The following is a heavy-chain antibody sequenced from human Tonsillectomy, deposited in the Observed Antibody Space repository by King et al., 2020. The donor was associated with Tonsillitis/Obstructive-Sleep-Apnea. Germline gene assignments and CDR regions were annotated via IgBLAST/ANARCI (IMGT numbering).Heavy chain of an antibody. CDR3: ATGLAEPRADY. CDR1: GYNLTTYW. D-gene: IGHD1-14*01. CDR2: MYPGDSHT. J-gene: IGHJ4*02. Sequence: VQLVQSGAEVKKPGESLKMSCKVSGYNLTTYWIGWVRQMPGKGLEWMGSMYPGDSHTRYRPSFQGQVTISADKSISTAYLQWSSLKASDTAMYYCATGLAEPRADYWGQGTLVTVSS. V-gene: IGHV5-51*01.